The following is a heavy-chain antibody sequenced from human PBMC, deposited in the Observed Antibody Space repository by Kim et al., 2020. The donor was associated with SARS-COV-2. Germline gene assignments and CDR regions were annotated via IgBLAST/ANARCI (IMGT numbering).Heavy chain of an antibody. CDR3: ARVRVTRGDYEYYFDY. J-gene: IGHJ4*02. D-gene: IGHD4-17*01. V-gene: IGHV4-39*07. Sequence: SPKRRVTISVDTAKNQFSLKLSSVTAADTAVYYCARVRVTRGDYEYYFDYWGQGTLVTVSS.